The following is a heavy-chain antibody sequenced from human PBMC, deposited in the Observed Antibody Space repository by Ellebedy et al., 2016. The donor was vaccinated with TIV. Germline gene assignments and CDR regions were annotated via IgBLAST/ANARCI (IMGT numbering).Heavy chain of an antibody. CDR3: ARDPLNRGLLESWLTPPDY. Sequence: AASVKVSCKASGYTFTIYGINWVRQAPGQGLEWMGWISAYNGNTNYAQKLQGRVTMTTDTSTGTAYMELRSLRSDDTAIYYCARDPLNRGLLESWLTPPDYWGQGTLITVSS. D-gene: IGHD3-10*01. J-gene: IGHJ4*02. V-gene: IGHV1-18*04. CDR2: ISAYNGNT. CDR1: GYTFTIYG.